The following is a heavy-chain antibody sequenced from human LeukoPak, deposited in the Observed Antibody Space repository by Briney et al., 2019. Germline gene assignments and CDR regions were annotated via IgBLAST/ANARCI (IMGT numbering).Heavy chain of an antibody. CDR2: ISYDGSNK. CDR1: GFTFSSYG. V-gene: IGHV3-30*18. D-gene: IGHD6-19*01. J-gene: IGHJ6*02. Sequence: GGSLRLSCAASGFTFSSYGMHWVRQAPGKGLEWVAVISYDGSNKYYADSVKGRFTISRDNSKNTLYLQMNSLRAEDTAVYYCAKDRDSSGWYYYGMDVWGQGTTVTVPS. CDR3: AKDRDSSGWYYYGMDV.